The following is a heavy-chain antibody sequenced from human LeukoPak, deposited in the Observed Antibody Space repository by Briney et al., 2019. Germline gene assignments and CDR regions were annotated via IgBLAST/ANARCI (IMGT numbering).Heavy chain of an antibody. D-gene: IGHD6-13*01. Sequence: PGGSLRLSCAASGFTFSIYWMHWVRQAPGKGLEWVAVISYDGSNKYYADSVKGRFTISRDNSKNTLYLQMNSLRAEDTAVYYCAKEYSSSFYDAFDIWGQGTMVTVSS. CDR3: AKEYSSSFYDAFDI. J-gene: IGHJ3*02. CDR1: GFTFSIYW. V-gene: IGHV3-30*18. CDR2: ISYDGSNK.